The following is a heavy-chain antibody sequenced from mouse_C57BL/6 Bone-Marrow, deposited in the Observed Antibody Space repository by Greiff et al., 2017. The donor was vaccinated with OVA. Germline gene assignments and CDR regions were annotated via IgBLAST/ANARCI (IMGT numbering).Heavy chain of an antibody. CDR3: ARYKGRVAVDYFDY. J-gene: IGHJ2*01. D-gene: IGHD1-1*01. CDR2: IRNKPNGSTT. V-gene: IGHV7-3*01. Sequence: MLVESGGGLVQPGDSLSLSCAASGFTFTNYYMSWVRQPPGKALEWLAFIRNKPNGSTTEYSASVKGRFTISRDNSQSILYLQMNALRAEDSATYYCARYKGRVAVDYFDYWGQGTALTVSS. CDR1: GFTFTNYY.